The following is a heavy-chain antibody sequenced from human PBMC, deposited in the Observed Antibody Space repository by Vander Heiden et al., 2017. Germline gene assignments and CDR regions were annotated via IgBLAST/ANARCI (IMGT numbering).Heavy chain of an antibody. CDR2: ISISVGST. CDR1: GFPFRSYA. V-gene: IGHV3-23*01. Sequence: EVQLLESGGGLVQPGGSLRLSCAASGFPFRSYAMNWVRQAPGKGLEWVSGISISVGSTSYADSVKGRFTISRDNSKNTLYLQMDSLRAEDTAVYYCAKIAYPGNDYWGQGTLVTVSS. D-gene: IGHD2-21*01. J-gene: IGHJ4*02. CDR3: AKIAYPGNDY.